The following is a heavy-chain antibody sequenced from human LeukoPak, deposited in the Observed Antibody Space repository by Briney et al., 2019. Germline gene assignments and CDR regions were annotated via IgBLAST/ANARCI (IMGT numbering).Heavy chain of an antibody. CDR1: GYTFTSYD. V-gene: IGHV1-8*01. Sequence: ATVKISCKTSGYTFTSYDINWVRQATGQGLEWMGWMNPNSGNTGYAQKFQGRVTMTRNTSISTAYMELSSLRSEDTAVYYCAREKGPGYDFWSGYYFDWGQGTLVTVSS. J-gene: IGHJ4*02. CDR2: MNPNSGNT. D-gene: IGHD3-3*01. CDR3: AREKGPGYDFWSGYYFD.